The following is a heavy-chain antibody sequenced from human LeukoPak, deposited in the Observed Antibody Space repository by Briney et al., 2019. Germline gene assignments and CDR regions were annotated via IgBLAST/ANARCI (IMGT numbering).Heavy chain of an antibody. CDR3: ARRLLYYGSGTGWFDP. CDR1: GGSFSGYY. J-gene: IGHJ5*02. V-gene: IGHV4-34*01. CDR2: INHSGST. Sequence: SETLSLTCAVYGGSFSGYYWSWIRQPPGKGLEWIGEINHSGSTNYNPSLKSRVTISVDTSKNQFSLKLSSVTAADTAVYYCARRLLYYGSGTGWFDPWGQGTLVTVSS. D-gene: IGHD3-10*01.